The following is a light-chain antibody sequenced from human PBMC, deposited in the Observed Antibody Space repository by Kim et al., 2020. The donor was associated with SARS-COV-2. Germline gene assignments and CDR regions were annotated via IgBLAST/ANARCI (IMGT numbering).Light chain of an antibody. Sequence: PGKTARITCGGNSVRSKSVHWYQHKPGQAPVLVISYDSDRPSGIPERYSGSNSGNTATLTISRVEAGDEADYYCQVWHSTSDHRVVFGGGTQLTVL. CDR1: SVRSKS. CDR2: YDS. J-gene: IGLJ2*01. V-gene: IGLV3-21*04. CDR3: QVWHSTSDHRVV.